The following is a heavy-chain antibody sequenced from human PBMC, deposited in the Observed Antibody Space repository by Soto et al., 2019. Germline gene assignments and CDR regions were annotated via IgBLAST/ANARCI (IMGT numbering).Heavy chain of an antibody. CDR1: GFTFRSYV. CDR2: TSYDGSNN. Sequence: QVQLVESGGGVVQPGTSLRLSCVGSGFTFRSYVIHWVRQAPGKGLEWVALTSYDGSNNFYGDSVKGRFTISRDNSRKKVGLQMDSLRLEDTGLYYCARWGTTGGLDVWGQGTLVSVSS. CDR3: ARWGTTGGLDV. V-gene: IGHV3-33*05. J-gene: IGHJ4*02. D-gene: IGHD3-16*01.